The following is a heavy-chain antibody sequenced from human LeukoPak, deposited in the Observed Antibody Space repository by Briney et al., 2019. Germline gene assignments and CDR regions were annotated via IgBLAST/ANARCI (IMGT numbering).Heavy chain of an antibody. D-gene: IGHD3-22*01. CDR3: ARGPQGEYDSSGYFDY. V-gene: IGHV3-48*03. Sequence: GGSLRLSCAASGFTFSSYEMNWVRQAPGRGLEWVSYISSSGSTIYYADSVKGRFTISRDNAKNSLYLQMNSLRAEDTAVYYCARGPQGEYDSSGYFDYWGQGTLVTVSS. J-gene: IGHJ4*02. CDR2: ISSSGSTI. CDR1: GFTFSSYE.